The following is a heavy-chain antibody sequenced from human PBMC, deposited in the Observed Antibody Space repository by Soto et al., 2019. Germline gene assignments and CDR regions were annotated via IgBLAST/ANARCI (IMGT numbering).Heavy chain of an antibody. CDR3: ARDLQRGGYSYNWFDP. D-gene: IGHD3-16*01. Sequence: GGSLRLSCAASGFTFDDYGMSWVRQAPGKGLEWVSGINWNGGSTGYADSVEGRFTISRDNAKNSLYLQMNSLRAEDTALYHCARDLQRGGYSYNWFDPWGQGTLVTVSS. J-gene: IGHJ5*02. CDR2: INWNGGST. CDR1: GFTFDDYG. V-gene: IGHV3-20*01.